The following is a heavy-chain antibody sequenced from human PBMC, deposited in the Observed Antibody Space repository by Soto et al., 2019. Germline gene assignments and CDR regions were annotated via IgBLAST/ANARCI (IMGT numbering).Heavy chain of an antibody. D-gene: IGHD6-19*01. V-gene: IGHV1-2*04. J-gene: IGHJ3*02. Sequence: GASVKVSCKASGYTFTGYYMHWVRQAPGQGLEWMGWINPNSGGTNYAQKFQGWVTMTRDTSISTAYMELSRLRSDDTAVYYCARDQGGLAVAGISGAAFDIWGQGTMVTVSS. CDR1: GYTFTGYY. CDR2: INPNSGGT. CDR3: ARDQGGLAVAGISGAAFDI.